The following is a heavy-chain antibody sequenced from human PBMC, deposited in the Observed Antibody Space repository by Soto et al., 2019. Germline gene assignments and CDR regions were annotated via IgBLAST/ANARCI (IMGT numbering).Heavy chain of an antibody. V-gene: IGHV2-5*01. D-gene: IGHD3-9*01. CDR3: ARSRFEILAGPFHS. CDR1: GFSLSNTGMT. CDR2: IYWHDDK. J-gene: IGHJ5*01. Sequence: QITLKESGPALVKPTQTLTLTCTFSGFSLSNTGMTVGWNRQPPGKALEWLALIYWHDDKRYNTSLKNRLTITKDTSKNQVVLTLTKVGPVDTATYYCARSRFEILAGPFHSWGQGTLVTVSS.